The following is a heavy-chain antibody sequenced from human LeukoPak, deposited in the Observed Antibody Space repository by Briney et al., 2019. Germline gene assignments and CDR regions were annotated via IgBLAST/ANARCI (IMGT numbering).Heavy chain of an antibody. CDR1: GFTVSSNY. CDR3: ARDVGYSYGIGYYFDY. Sequence: GSLRLSCAASGFTVSSNYVSWVRQAPGKGLEWVSVIYSGGSTYYADSVKGRFTISRDNSKNTLYLQMNSLRAEDTAVYYCARDVGYSYGIGYYFDYWGQGTLVTVSS. V-gene: IGHV3-66*01. J-gene: IGHJ4*02. D-gene: IGHD5-18*01. CDR2: IYSGGST.